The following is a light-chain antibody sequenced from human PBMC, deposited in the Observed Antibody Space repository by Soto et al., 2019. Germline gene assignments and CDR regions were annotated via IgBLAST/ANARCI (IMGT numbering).Light chain of an antibody. CDR3: QQYNKWLLT. CDR1: ESLSSN. Sequence: EIVMTQSPATLSVSPGERAILSCRASESLSSNLAWYQQKPGQAPRPLIYGVSTRATGIPARFSGSGSGTEFTLTISSLQSEDFAVYYCQQYNKWLLTFGGGTKVEIK. V-gene: IGKV3-15*01. CDR2: GVS. J-gene: IGKJ4*01.